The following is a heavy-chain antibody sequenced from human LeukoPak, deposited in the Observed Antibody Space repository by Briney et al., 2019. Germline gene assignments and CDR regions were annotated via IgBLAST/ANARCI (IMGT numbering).Heavy chain of an antibody. Sequence: SETLSLTCAVYGGSFSGYYWSWIRQPPGKGLEWIGEINHSGSTNYNPSLKSRVTISVDTSKNQFSLKLSSVTAAVTAVYYGARGGRLREVVVVAGPRGRYYFDYWGQGTLVTVTS. V-gene: IGHV4-34*01. CDR1: GGSFSGYY. CDR2: INHSGST. J-gene: IGHJ4*02. CDR3: ARGGRLREVVVVAGPRGRYYFDY. D-gene: IGHD2-15*01.